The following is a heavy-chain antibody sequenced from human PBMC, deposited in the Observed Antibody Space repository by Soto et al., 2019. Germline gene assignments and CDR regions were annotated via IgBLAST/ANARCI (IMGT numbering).Heavy chain of an antibody. J-gene: IGHJ5*02. CDR2: IYYSGST. CDR1: GGSISSGDYY. Sequence: QVQLQESGPGLVKPSQTLSLTCTVSGGSISSGDYYWSWIRQPPGKGLEWIGYIYYSGSTYYNPSLKSRVTISVDTSKNQFSLKLSSVTAADTAVYYCARGPTHYYGSGGDWFDPWGQGTLVTVSS. CDR3: ARGPTHYYGSGGDWFDP. V-gene: IGHV4-30-4*01. D-gene: IGHD3-10*01.